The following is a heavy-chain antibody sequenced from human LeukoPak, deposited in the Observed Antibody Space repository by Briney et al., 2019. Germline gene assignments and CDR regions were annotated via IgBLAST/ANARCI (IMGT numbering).Heavy chain of an antibody. CDR1: GGSISSGDYY. CDR2: IYYSGST. D-gene: IGHD3-22*01. Sequence: SETLSLTCTVSGGSISSGDYYWSWIRQPPGKGLEWIGYIYYSGSTYYNPSLKSRVTISVDTSKNQFSLKLSSVTAADTAVYYRARGPWDYDSRDYWGQGTLVTVSS. J-gene: IGHJ4*02. V-gene: IGHV4-30-4*01. CDR3: ARGPWDYDSRDY.